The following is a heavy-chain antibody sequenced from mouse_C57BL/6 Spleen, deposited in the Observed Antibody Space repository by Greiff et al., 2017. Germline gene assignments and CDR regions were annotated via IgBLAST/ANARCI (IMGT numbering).Heavy chain of an antibody. D-gene: IGHD2-4*01. CDR2: ISYDGSN. CDR3: ARYYDYVDY. Sequence: EVQLQESGPGLVKPSPSLSLTCSVTGYSFTSGYYCNWIQQFPGNKLEWIGYISYDGSNNYNPSLKNRISITRDTSNNQFFLKLNSVTTEDTATYYCARYYDYVDYWGQGTTLTVSS. CDR1: GYSFTSGYY. V-gene: IGHV3-6*01. J-gene: IGHJ2*01.